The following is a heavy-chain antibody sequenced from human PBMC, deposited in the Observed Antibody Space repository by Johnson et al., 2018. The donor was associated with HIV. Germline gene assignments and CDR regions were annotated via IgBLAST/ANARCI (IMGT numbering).Heavy chain of an antibody. Sequence: VQLVESGGVVVQPGGSLRLSCAASGFTFDDYTMHWVRQVPGKGLEWVSLISWDGGSTYYADSVKGRFTISRDNSRDTVHLQMNSLRSEDTAVYYCASRGREIVAAGILGAFDIWGQGTMVTVSS. D-gene: IGHD6-13*01. J-gene: IGHJ3*02. CDR1: GFTFDDYT. V-gene: IGHV3-43*01. CDR3: ASRGREIVAAGILGAFDI. CDR2: ISWDGGST.